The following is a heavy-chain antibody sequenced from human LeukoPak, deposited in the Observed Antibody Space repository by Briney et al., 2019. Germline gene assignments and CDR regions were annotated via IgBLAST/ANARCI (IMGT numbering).Heavy chain of an antibody. CDR1: GYSFSNYW. Sequence: GESLKISCKGSGYSFSNYWIGWVRQMPGKGLEWMGIIHPGDSGTRYSPSFQGQVTMSVDESITTACLQWNSLRASDSAIYYCARGGSYRYGSSDYWGRGTLVTVSS. J-gene: IGHJ4*02. CDR2: IHPGDSGT. V-gene: IGHV5-51*01. D-gene: IGHD5-18*01. CDR3: ARGGSYRYGSSDY.